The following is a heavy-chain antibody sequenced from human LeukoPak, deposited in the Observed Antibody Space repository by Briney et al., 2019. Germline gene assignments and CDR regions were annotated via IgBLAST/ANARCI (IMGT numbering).Heavy chain of an antibody. CDR3: TTYGGYEGLSDH. D-gene: IGHD5-12*01. CDR1: GFTFSDPW. J-gene: IGHJ5*02. V-gene: IGHV3-15*01. Sequence: PGGSLRLSCAASGFTFSDPWMGWVRQAPGKGLEWVGRIKSTADGGATDYAAAVQGRFTISRDDSKDNLYLKMNSLKTEDTAVYYCTTYGGYEGLSDHWGQGTLVTVSS. CDR2: IKSTADGGAT.